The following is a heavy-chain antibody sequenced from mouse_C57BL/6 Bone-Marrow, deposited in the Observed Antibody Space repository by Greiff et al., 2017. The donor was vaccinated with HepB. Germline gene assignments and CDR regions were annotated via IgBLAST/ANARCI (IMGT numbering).Heavy chain of an antibody. D-gene: IGHD1-2*01. Sequence: VQLQQSGAELVKPGASVKLSCTASGFNIKDYYMRWVKQRTEQGLEWIGRIDPEDGETKYAPKFQGKATITADTSSNTAYLQRSSLTSEDTAVYYCARGLLRIQAWFAYWGQGTLVTVSA. CDR2: IDPEDGET. CDR3: ARGLLRIQAWFAY. V-gene: IGHV14-2*01. CDR1: GFNIKDYY. J-gene: IGHJ3*01.